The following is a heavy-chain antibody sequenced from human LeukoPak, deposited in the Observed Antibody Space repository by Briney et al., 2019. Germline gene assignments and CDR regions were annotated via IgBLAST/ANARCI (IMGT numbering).Heavy chain of an antibody. CDR1: GYTFTGYY. D-gene: IGHD2-2*01. CDR3: ARGSTTTNEKFPNDY. J-gene: IGHJ4*02. CDR2: IKPNSGAT. Sequence: ASVKVSCKASGYTFTGYYMHWMRPAPGQGLEWMGWIKPNSGATNVAQKFQGRVTMTRDTSISAAYMELSTLTSDDSAVYYCARGSTTTNEKFPNDYWGQGTLVTVSS. V-gene: IGHV1-2*02.